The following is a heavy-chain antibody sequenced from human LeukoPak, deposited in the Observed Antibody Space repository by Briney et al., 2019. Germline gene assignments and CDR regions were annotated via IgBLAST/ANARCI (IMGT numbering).Heavy chain of an antibody. Sequence: GGSLRLSCAASGFTFKNFAMSWVRQAPGKGLEWVSTISGSDGTTYSADSVKGRFTISRGNSKNTLSLQINSLRADDTAIYYCAKATQVSYPHFFDYWGQGTLVTVSS. J-gene: IGHJ4*02. CDR3: AKATQVSYPHFFDY. V-gene: IGHV3-23*01. CDR1: GFTFKNFA. CDR2: ISGSDGTT.